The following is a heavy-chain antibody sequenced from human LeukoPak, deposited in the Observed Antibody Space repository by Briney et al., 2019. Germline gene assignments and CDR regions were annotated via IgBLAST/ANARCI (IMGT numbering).Heavy chain of an antibody. Sequence: GGSLRLSCAASGFTFRTFGMHWVRQAPGKGPEWVAVIWFDGSKEYYKDFAKGRFTISRDNSKNTVYLQMNSLRAEDTTVYYCARYYSHTSDWSEGGLDQWGQGTLVTVSS. J-gene: IGHJ4*02. CDR1: GFTFRTFG. D-gene: IGHD6-19*01. V-gene: IGHV3-33*08. CDR2: IWFDGSKE. CDR3: ARYYSHTSDWSEGGLDQ.